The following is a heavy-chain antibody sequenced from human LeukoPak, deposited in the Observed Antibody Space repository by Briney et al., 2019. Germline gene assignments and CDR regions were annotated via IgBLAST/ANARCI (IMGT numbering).Heavy chain of an antibody. V-gene: IGHV4-59*08. CDR1: GGSISTYY. J-gene: IGHJ3*01. D-gene: IGHD2-21*02. CDR2: IYYTGST. CDR3: ARRSVVTAINFDAFDF. Sequence: SETLSLTCTVSGGSISTYYWSWIRQPPGKGLQWIGYIYYTGSTNHNPSLKSRVTISVDTSKNQFSLKLNSVTAADTAVYYCARRSVVTAINFDAFDFWGQGTMVTVSS.